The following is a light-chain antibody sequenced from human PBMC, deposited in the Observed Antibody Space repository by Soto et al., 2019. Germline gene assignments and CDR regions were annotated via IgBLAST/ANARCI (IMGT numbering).Light chain of an antibody. CDR3: QQYGSSPLT. CDR2: GAS. V-gene: IGKV3-20*01. J-gene: IGKJ4*01. Sequence: EIVLTQSPGTLSLSPGERATLTCRASQSVTNRYLAWYQQKPGQAPRLLSYGASNRATGIPDRFSGSGSGTDFTFSICRLEPEDFAVYYCQQYGSSPLTFGGGTKV. CDR1: QSVTNRY.